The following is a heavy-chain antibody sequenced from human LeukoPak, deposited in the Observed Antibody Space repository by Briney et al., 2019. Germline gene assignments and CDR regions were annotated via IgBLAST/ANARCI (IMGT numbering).Heavy chain of an antibody. V-gene: IGHV3-23*01. J-gene: IGHJ2*01. Sequence: PGGSLRLSCAASGFTFSSYAMSWVRQAPGKGLEWVLAMSGSGGTTYADSVKGRFTISRDNSKNTLYLQMNNLRAEDTAVYYCAKVTGYWYFDLWGRGTLVTVSS. CDR2: MSGSGGTT. CDR3: AKVTGYWYFDL. CDR1: GFTFSSYA. D-gene: IGHD3-9*01.